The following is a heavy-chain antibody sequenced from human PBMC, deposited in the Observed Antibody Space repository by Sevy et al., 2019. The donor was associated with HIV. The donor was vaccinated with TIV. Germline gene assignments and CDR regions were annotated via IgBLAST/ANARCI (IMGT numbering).Heavy chain of an antibody. D-gene: IGHD3-16*01. CDR2: IGRSGENT. CDR1: GFIFSSYV. CDR3: AKGDMMTTRAGVDA. J-gene: IGHJ5*02. Sequence: GGSLRLSCGASGFIFSSYVMSWVRQLPGERLEWVSSIGRSGENTFYGDSVKGRFTVSRDNSKNTMYLHMNNLGAEDTAMYYCAKGDMMTTRAGVDAWGQGTLVTVSS. V-gene: IGHV3-23*01.